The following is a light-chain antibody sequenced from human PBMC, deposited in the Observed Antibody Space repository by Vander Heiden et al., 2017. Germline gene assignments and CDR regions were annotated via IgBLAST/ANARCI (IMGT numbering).Light chain of an antibody. CDR1: QSVLHSSNNKNY. Sequence: DIVMTQSPDSLAVSLGERATINCKSSQSVLHSSNNKNYLAWHQQKPGQPPKLLIYWASTRESGVPDRFSGSGSGTDFTLAISSLQAEDVAVYYCQQYYTTPHTFGQGTKLEIK. CDR3: QQYYTTPHT. V-gene: IGKV4-1*01. CDR2: WAS. J-gene: IGKJ2*01.